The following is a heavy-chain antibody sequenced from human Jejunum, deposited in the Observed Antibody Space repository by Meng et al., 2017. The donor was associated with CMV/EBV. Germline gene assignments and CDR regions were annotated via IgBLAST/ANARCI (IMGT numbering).Heavy chain of an antibody. V-gene: IGHV7-4-1*02. D-gene: IGHD2-21*02. J-gene: IGHJ4*02. CDR2: INPSTAHP. CDR3: VRDVPDGDISLFDS. Sequence: QPVQSGYAGKKPVASLKASCKSSRYCLRSYAVNWLRQAPGRGLEWMVWINPSTAHPTYAQYFTGRFVFSLVISVNTAYLQINSLNAEDTAIYYCVRDVPDGDISLFDSWGQGTLVTASS. CDR1: RYCLRSYA.